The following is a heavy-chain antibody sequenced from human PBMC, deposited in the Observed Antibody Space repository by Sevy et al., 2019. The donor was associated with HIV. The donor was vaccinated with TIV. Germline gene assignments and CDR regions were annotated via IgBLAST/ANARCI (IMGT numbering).Heavy chain of an antibody. D-gene: IGHD3-10*01. CDR1: GYTFTGYY. Sequence: ASVKVSCKASGYTFTGYYMHWVRQAPGQGLEWMGWINPNSGGTNYAQKFQGRVTMTRDTSISTAYMELGRLRSDDPAVYYCARPMNYYGSASYYPVWGDAFDIWGQGTMVTVSS. CDR3: ARPMNYYGSASYYPVWGDAFDI. V-gene: IGHV1-2*02. J-gene: IGHJ3*02. CDR2: INPNSGGT.